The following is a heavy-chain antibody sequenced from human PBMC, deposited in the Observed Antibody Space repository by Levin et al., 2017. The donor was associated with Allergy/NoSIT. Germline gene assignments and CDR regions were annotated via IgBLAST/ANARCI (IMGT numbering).Heavy chain of an antibody. CDR2: INPKTGGT. J-gene: IGHJ5*02. V-gene: IGHV1-2*06. D-gene: IGHD2-2*02. CDR3: ARDAIESKYNCLDP. Sequence: GESLKISCKASGYTFTDYSLHWVRQAPGQGLEWMGRINPKTGGTNSAQKFLGRVTMTRDTSTSTAYMALGRLTYDDTAVYFCARDAIESKYNCLDPWGQGTLVTVSS. CDR1: GYTFTDYS.